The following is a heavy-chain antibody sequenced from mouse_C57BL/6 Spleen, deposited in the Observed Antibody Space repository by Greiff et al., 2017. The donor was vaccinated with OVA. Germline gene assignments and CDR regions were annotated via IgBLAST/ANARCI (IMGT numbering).Heavy chain of an antibody. CDR2: IYPGSGST. CDR3: ARGNYDYDEAWFAY. D-gene: IGHD2-4*01. V-gene: IGHV1-55*01. Sequence: VQLQQPGAELVKPGASVKMSCKASGYTFTSYWITWVKQRPGQGLEWIGDIYPGSGSTNYNEKFKSKATLTVDTSSSTAYMQLSSLTSEDSAVYYCARGNYDYDEAWFAYWGQGTLVTVSA. CDR1: GYTFTSYW. J-gene: IGHJ3*01.